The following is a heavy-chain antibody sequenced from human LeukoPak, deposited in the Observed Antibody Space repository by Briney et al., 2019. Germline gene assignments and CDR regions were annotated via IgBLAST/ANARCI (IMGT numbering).Heavy chain of an antibody. CDR3: ARGTFQKGKQLVFSY. V-gene: IGHV4-34*01. CDR2: INHSGST. J-gene: IGHJ4*02. Sequence: SETLSLTCAVYGGSFSGYYWSWIRQPPGKGLEWVGEINHSGSTNYNPSLKSRVTISVDTSKNQFSLKLSSVTAADTAVYYCARGTFQKGKQLVFSYWGQGTLVTVSS. CDR1: GGSFSGYY. D-gene: IGHD6-13*01.